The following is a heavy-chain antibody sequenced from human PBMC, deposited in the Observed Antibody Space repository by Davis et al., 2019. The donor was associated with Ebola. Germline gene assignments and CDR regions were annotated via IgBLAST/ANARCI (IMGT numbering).Heavy chain of an antibody. D-gene: IGHD2/OR15-2a*01. CDR2: VGASGDHI. J-gene: IGHJ6*02. CDR3: ARRIHSPSRGGMDV. CDR1: EFTFSSYG. V-gene: IGHV3-48*02. Sequence: GSLKISCAASEFTFSSYGMTWVRQAPGKGLEWVSHVGASGDHISYADSVKGRFLISRDNAHNSLYLQLNSLRDEDTAVYFCARRIHSPSRGGMDVWGRGTTVIVSS.